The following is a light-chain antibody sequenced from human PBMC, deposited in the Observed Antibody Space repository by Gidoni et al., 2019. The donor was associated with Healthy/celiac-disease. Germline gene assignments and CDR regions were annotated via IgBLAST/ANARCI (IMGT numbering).Light chain of an antibody. V-gene: IGKV3-20*01. CDR2: GAS. J-gene: IGKJ2*01. CDR3: QQYGSSPQYT. CDR1: QSVSSSY. Sequence: EIVLTQSPGTLSLSPGERATLSCRASQSVSSSYLAWYQQKPGQAPRLLIYGASSRATGIPDRFSGSVSGTDFTLTISRLEPEDFAVYYCQQYGSSPQYTFGQXTKLEIK.